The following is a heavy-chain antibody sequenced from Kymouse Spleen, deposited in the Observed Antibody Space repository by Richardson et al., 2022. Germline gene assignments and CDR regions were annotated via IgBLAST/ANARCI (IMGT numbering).Heavy chain of an antibody. CDR3: ARGYGDYFYYYYGMDV. CDR2: IKQDGSEK. CDR1: GFTFSSYW. J-gene: IGHJ6*02. Sequence: EVQLVESGGGLVQPGGSLRLSCAASGFTFSSYWMSWVRQAPGKGLEWVANIKQDGSEKYYVDSVKGRFTISRDNAKNSLYLQMNSLRAEDTAVYYCARGYGDYFYYYYGMDVWGQGTTVTVSS. D-gene: IGHD4-17*01. V-gene: IGHV3-7*01.